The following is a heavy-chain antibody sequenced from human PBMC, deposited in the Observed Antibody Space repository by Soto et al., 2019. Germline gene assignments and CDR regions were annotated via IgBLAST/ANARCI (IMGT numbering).Heavy chain of an antibody. CDR3: ARGRSRSIGSRLFYYYGMDV. D-gene: IGHD3-22*01. V-gene: IGHV4-34*01. CDR2: INHSGSS. CDR1: GGSFSGYY. Sequence: PSETLSLTCAVYGGSFSGYYWSWIRQPPGEGLEWIGEINHSGSSDYHPSLKSRVTISVDTSTNQFSLKLSSVTAADTAVYYCARGRSRSIGSRLFYYYGMDVWGQGPTVTVSS. J-gene: IGHJ6*02.